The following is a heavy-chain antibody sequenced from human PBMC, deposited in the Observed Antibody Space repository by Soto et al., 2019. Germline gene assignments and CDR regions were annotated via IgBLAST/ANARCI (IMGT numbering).Heavy chain of an antibody. CDR1: GFIVSSNY. D-gene: IGHD1-26*01. CDR2: IYSGGST. CDR3: ARSCGYLDY. V-gene: IGHV3-53*01. Sequence: EVQVVESGGGLIQPGGSLRLSCAASGFIVSSNYMGWVRQAPGKGLECVSVIYSGGSTDYADYVKGRFTISRDSSKSTLYLQMNSLRAKDTYMYYCARSCGYLDYRVHGDVVTVSS. J-gene: IGHJ4*01.